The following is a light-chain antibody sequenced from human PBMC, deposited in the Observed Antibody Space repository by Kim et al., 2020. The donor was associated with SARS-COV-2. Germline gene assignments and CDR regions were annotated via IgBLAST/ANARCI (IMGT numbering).Light chain of an antibody. CDR3: QQYHSSSPT. J-gene: IGKJ1*01. CDR1: QGISTW. CDR2: PAS. V-gene: IGKV1-5*01. Sequence: GDRVTITCRASQGISTWLAWYQQKPGKAPKLLIYPASSLESGVPSRFSGGGSGTEFTLTISSLQPDDFATYYCQQYHSSSPTFGQGTKVDIK.